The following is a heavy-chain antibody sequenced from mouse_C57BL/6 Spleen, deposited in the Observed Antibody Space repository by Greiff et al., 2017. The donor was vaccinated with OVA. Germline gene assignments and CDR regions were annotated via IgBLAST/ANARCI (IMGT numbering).Heavy chain of an antibody. V-gene: IGHV1-55*01. CDR3: ARKREYYAMDY. CDR2: IYPGSGST. Sequence: VQLQQSGAELVKPGASVKMSCKASGYTFTSYWITWVKQRPGQGLEWIGDIYPGSGSTNYNEKFKSKATLTVDTSSSTAYMQLSSLTSEDSAVYYCARKREYYAMDYWGQGTSVTVSS. J-gene: IGHJ4*01. CDR1: GYTFTSYW.